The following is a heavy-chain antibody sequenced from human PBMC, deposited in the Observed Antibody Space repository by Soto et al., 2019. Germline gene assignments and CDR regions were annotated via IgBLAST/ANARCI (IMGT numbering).Heavy chain of an antibody. V-gene: IGHV3-74*01. CDR1: GFTFDTYW. CDR2: INSDGRST. J-gene: IGHJ4*02. Sequence: GGSLRLSCAASGFTFDTYWIHWVRQAPGKGLAWVSGINSDGRSTTYADSVKGRFTISRDNAKNTLYLQMNSLRAEDTAVYYCARAYYYDTSGFWGFDYWGQGTLVTVSS. D-gene: IGHD3-22*01. CDR3: ARAYYYDTSGFWGFDY.